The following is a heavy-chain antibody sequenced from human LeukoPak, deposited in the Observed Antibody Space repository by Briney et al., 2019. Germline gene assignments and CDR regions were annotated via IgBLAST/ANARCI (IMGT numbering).Heavy chain of an antibody. J-gene: IGHJ6*03. CDR2: IIPIFGTA. D-gene: IGHD3-10*01. CDR1: GGTFSSYA. CDR3: ARDTLMVPGYMDV. Sequence: GSSVKVSCKASGGTFSSYAISWVRQAPGQGLEWMGGIIPIFGTANYAQKFQGRVTMTRDTSISTAYMELSRLRSDDTAVYYCARDTLMVPGYMDVWGKGTTVTVSS. V-gene: IGHV1-69*05.